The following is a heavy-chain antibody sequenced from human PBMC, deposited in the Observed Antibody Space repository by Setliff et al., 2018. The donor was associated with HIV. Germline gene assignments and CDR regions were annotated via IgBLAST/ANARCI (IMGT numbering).Heavy chain of an antibody. CDR3: FLFYDDRSGFYWD. CDR2: TSHSGKT. Sequence: SETLSLTCAVYGGPLSGHYWSWIRQPPGQGLEWIGETSHSGKTNYNPSLKSRVTISVDTSKNQFSLKLTSVTAADTAVYYCFLFYDDRSGFYWDWGQGTPVTVSS. J-gene: IGHJ4*02. V-gene: IGHV4-34*01. D-gene: IGHD3-22*01. CDR1: GGPLSGHY.